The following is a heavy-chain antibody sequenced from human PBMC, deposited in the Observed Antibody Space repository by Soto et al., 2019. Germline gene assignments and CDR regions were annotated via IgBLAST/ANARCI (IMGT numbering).Heavy chain of an antibody. J-gene: IGHJ4*02. D-gene: IGHD6-13*01. CDR3: AKGRGGSSSWYPDY. CDR1: GFTFSSYG. CDR2: ISYDGSNK. Sequence: QVQLVESGGGVVQPGRSLRLSCAASGFTFSSYGMHWVRQAPGKGLEWVAVISYDGSNKYYADSVKGRFTISRDNSKNTLYLQMNSLRAVDTAVYYSAKGRGGSSSWYPDYCGQGTLVTVSS. V-gene: IGHV3-30*18.